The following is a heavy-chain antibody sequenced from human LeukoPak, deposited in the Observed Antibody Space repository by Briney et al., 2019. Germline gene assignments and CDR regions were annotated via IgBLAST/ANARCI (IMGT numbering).Heavy chain of an antibody. J-gene: IGHJ4*02. Sequence: GGPLRPSCAASGIIFNDYWMNWVRQAPGKGLEWVANINQDGSVIHYVDSVKGRFTTSRDNARHSVYLQMNSLRVEDTAVYYCTTLPHKDSRGYHDYWGQGILVTVSS. CDR1: GIIFNDYW. CDR3: TTLPHKDSRGYHDY. D-gene: IGHD3-22*01. V-gene: IGHV3-7*01. CDR2: INQDGSVI.